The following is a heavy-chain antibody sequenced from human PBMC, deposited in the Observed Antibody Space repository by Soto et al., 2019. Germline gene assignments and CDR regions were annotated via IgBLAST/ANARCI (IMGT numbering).Heavy chain of an antibody. Sequence: QVQLVQSGAEVKKPGSSVKVSCKASGGTFSCYAISWVRQAPGQGLEWMGGIIPIFGTANYAQKFQGRVTITADESTSTAYMELSSLRSEDTAVYYCARGRSEGATTYNWFDPWGQGTLVTVSS. CDR1: GGTFSCYA. V-gene: IGHV1-69*01. D-gene: IGHD1-26*01. CDR3: ARGRSEGATTYNWFDP. J-gene: IGHJ5*02. CDR2: IIPIFGTA.